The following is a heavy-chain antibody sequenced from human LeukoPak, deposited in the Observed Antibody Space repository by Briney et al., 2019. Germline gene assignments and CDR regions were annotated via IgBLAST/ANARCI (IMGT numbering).Heavy chain of an antibody. CDR3: ASYYYGSGSYDY. J-gene: IGHJ4*02. V-gene: IGHV1-69*05. CDR1: GGTFSSYA. Sequence: ASVKVSCKASGGTFSSYAISWVRQAPGQGLEWMGGIIPIFGTANYAQKFQGRVTIATDESTSTAYMELSSLRSEDTAVYYCASYYYGSGSYDYWGQGTLVTVSS. D-gene: IGHD3-10*01. CDR2: IIPIFGTA.